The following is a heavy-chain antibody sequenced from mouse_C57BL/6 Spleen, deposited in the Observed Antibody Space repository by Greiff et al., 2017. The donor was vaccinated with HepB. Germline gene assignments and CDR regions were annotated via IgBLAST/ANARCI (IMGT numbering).Heavy chain of an antibody. CDR3: ASPPDYYGSSYWFAY. D-gene: IGHD1-1*01. CDR2: INPNNGGT. CDR1: GYTFTDYY. Sequence: VQLQQSGPELVKPGASVKISCKASGYTFTDYYMNWVKQSHGKSLEWIGDINPNNGGTSYNQKFKGKATLTVDKSSSTAYMELRSLTSEDSAVYYCASPPDYYGSSYWFAYWGQGTLVTVSA. V-gene: IGHV1-26*01. J-gene: IGHJ3*01.